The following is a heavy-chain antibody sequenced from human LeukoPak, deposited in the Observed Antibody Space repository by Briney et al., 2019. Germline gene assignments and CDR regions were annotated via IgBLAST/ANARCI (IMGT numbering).Heavy chain of an antibody. Sequence: TGGSLRLSCAASGLTFSRYAMSWVRQAPGKGLEWVSGVSTSGGSTYYADSVKGRFTISRDNSKNTLHLQMNSLRAEDTATYYCAKQAYDSPRTDFDCWGQGTLVTVSS. D-gene: IGHD3-22*01. CDR2: VSTSGGST. CDR3: AKQAYDSPRTDFDC. V-gene: IGHV3-23*01. J-gene: IGHJ4*02. CDR1: GLTFSRYA.